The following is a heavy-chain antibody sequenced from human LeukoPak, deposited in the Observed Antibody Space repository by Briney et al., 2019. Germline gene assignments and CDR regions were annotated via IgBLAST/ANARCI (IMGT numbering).Heavy chain of an antibody. Sequence: PSETLSLTCTVSSGYVRSSSDYWGWIRQPPGKGLEWIGSIFYNGRTHYNPSLKSRVTMSVDTSENQFSLTVSSVTAADTAIYYCARMMFYDGSAAEDWGQGTLVTVSS. CDR1: SGYVRSSSDY. CDR3: ARMMFYDGSAAED. V-gene: IGHV4-39*01. D-gene: IGHD3-22*01. J-gene: IGHJ4*02. CDR2: IFYNGRT.